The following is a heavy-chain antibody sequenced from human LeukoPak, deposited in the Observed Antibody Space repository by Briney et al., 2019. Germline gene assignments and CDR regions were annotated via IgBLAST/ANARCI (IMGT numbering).Heavy chain of an antibody. Sequence: SETLSLTCTVSGGSISSYYWSWIRQPPGKGLEWIGFIFYSGTTNYNPSLRSRVTISADTSKNQFSLKLSSVTAADTAVYYCARGGWNKFDYWGQGTLVTVSS. J-gene: IGHJ4*02. V-gene: IGHV4-59*01. CDR1: GGSISSYY. CDR3: ARGGWNKFDY. CDR2: IFYSGTT. D-gene: IGHD3-22*01.